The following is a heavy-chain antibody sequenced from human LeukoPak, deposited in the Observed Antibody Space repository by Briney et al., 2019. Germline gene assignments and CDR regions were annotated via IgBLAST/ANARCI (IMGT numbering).Heavy chain of an antibody. J-gene: IGHJ4*02. D-gene: IGHD3-22*01. CDR2: IIPIFGTA. CDR1: GGTFSSYA. V-gene: IGHV1-69*05. CDR3: ARESYYDSSGYIP. Sequence: ASVKVSCKASGGTFSSYAISWVRQAPGQGLEWMGRIIPIFGTANYAQKFQGRVTITTDESTSTAYMELSSLRSEDTAVYYCARESYYDSSGYIPWGQGTLVTVSS.